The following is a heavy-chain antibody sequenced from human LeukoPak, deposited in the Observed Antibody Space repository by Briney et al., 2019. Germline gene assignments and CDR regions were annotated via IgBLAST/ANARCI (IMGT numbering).Heavy chain of an antibody. J-gene: IGHJ6*02. CDR3: ARHQSDYYDSSGFPESSMDV. CDR1: GYSFTSYW. V-gene: IGHV5-51*01. Sequence: KPGESLKISCKGSGYSFTSYWIGWVRQMPGKGLEWMGIIYPGDSDTRYSPSFQGQVTISADKSISTAYLQWSSLKASDTAMYYCARHQSDYYDSSGFPESSMDVWGQGTTVTVSS. CDR2: IYPGDSDT. D-gene: IGHD3-22*01.